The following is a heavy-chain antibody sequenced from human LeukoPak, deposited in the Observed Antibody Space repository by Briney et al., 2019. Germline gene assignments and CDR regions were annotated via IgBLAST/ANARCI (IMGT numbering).Heavy chain of an antibody. CDR1: GFTFSSYS. CDR2: ISSSSSYI. CDR3: ARGTFDGFDP. J-gene: IGHJ5*02. V-gene: IGHV3-21*01. Sequence: GGSLRLSCAASGFTFSSYSMNWVRQAPGEGLEWVSSISSSSSYIYYAGSVKGRFTISRDNAKNSLYLQMNSLRAEDTAVYYCARGTFDGFDPWGQGTLVTVSS. D-gene: IGHD3-16*01.